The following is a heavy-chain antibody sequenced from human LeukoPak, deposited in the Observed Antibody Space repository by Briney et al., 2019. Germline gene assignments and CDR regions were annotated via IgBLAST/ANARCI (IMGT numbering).Heavy chain of an antibody. V-gene: IGHV3-23*01. Sequence: GGSLRLSCAASGFSLSNYVMTWVRQAPGKGLEWVSAIIGTGAGTYYADSVKGRFTISRDNSKNTLYLQMNSLRAEDTAVYYCANGSPAILYYCMDVWGTGTPVTVSS. CDR3: ANGSPAILYYCMDV. D-gene: IGHD2-21*01. CDR2: IIGTGAGT. CDR1: GFSLSNYV. J-gene: IGHJ6*03.